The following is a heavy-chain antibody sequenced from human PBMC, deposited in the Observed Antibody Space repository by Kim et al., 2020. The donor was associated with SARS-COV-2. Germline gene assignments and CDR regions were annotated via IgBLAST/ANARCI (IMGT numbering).Heavy chain of an antibody. D-gene: IGHD6-13*01. CDR1: GYTFTSYA. J-gene: IGHJ6*02. Sequence: ASVKVSCKASGYTFTSYAMNWVRQAPGQGLEWMGWINTNTGNPTYAQGFTGRFVFSLDTSVSTAYLQISSLKAEDTAVYYCASPREAAAGMIVSYYYGMDVWGQGTTVTVSS. CDR2: INTNTGNP. CDR3: ASPREAAAGMIVSYYYGMDV. V-gene: IGHV7-4-1*02.